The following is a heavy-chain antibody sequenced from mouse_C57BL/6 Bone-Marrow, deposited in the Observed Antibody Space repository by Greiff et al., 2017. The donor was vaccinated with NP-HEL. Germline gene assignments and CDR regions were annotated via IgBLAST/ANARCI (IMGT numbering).Heavy chain of an antibody. CDR3: ARLGDYYGSSYDYAMDY. CDR2: INPYNGGT. D-gene: IGHD1-1*01. J-gene: IGHJ4*01. V-gene: IGHV1-19*01. Sequence: VQLKQSGPVLVKPGASVKMSCKASGYTFTDYYMNWVKQSHGKSLEWIGVINPYNGGTSYNQKFKGKATLTVDKSSSTAYMELNSLTSEDSAVYYCARLGDYYGSSYDYAMDYWGQGTSVTVSS. CDR1: GYTFTDYY.